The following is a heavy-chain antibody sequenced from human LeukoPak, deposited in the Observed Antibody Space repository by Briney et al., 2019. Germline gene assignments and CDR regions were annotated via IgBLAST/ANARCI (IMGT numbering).Heavy chain of an antibody. Sequence: SQTLSLTCTVSGDSISSGNYYWGWIRQPAGKGLEWIGRFFTSGSTNYNPSFKSRVTISVDTSKNQFSLRLNSVTAADSAVYYCARDVARVGFFDSWGQGTPVTVSS. CDR3: ARDVARVGFFDS. D-gene: IGHD1-26*01. V-gene: IGHV4-61*02. CDR1: GDSISSGNYY. J-gene: IGHJ4*02. CDR2: FFTSGST.